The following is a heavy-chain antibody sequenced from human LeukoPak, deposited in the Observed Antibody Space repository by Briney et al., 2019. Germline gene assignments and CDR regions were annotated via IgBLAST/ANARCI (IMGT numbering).Heavy chain of an antibody. CDR2: FNYDSRNI. CDR3: AIPPLSGSGSSRPLAGVDV. J-gene: IGHJ6*02. CDR1: GFTFDKYA. Sequence: GGSLRLSCAAYGFTFDKYAMHWVRQAPWKGLEWVSGFNYDSRNICYAGAVKGRVTISRDNARNSLDLQMNSLRAEDTAVYYCAIPPLSGSGSSRPLAGVDVWGQGTTVTVSS. V-gene: IGHV3-9*01. D-gene: IGHD3-10*01.